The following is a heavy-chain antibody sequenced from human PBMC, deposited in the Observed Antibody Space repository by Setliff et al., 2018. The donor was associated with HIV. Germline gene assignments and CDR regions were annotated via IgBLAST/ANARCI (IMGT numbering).Heavy chain of an antibody. CDR2: IIPILGTT. Sequence: SVKVSCKPSGGTFGTHAISWVRQAPGQGLQWMGRIIPILGTTDYAQKFQGRVTITAAKSTVAVYMYLNSLGLEDTAVYYCVLDYGDNWFAPWGQGTRSP. J-gene: IGHJ5*02. V-gene: IGHV1-69*06. CDR1: GGTFGTHA. D-gene: IGHD3-10*01. CDR3: VLDYGDNWFAP.